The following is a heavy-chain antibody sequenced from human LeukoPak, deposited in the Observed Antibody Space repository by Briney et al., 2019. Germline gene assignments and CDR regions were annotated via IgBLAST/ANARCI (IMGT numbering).Heavy chain of an antibody. CDR3: ARGRAV. J-gene: IGHJ3*01. V-gene: IGHV4-34*01. CDR2: INHSGST. CDR1: GASISSYY. Sequence: SETLSLTCTVSGASISSYYWSWIRQPPGKGLEWIGEINHSGSTNYNPSLKSRVTISVDTSKNQFSLKLSSVTAADTAVYYCARGRAVWGQGTMVTVSS.